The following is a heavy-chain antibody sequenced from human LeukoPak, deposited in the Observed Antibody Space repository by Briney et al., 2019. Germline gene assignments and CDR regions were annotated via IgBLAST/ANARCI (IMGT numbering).Heavy chain of an antibody. CDR2: IKAGNGDT. CDR1: GYIFTKYV. J-gene: IGHJ5*02. Sequence: ASVKVSCEASGYIFTKYVVHWARQAPGQRPEWMGWIKAGNGDTKYSQNFQDRLTITRDTSASTVYMELRSLRSDDTAVYYCARRSGVWFDPWGQGTLVTVSS. V-gene: IGHV1-3*01. CDR3: ARRSGVWFDP.